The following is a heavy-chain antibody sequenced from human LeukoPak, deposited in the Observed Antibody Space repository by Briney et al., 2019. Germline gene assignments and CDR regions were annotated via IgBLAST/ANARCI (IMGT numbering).Heavy chain of an antibody. Sequence: SETLSLTCTVSGGSISDNYWSWIRRPPGKGLEWIGYAYYSGHTNYNSSLKSRVTMSLDTSKSQFSLRLSSVTAADTAVYFCARHPFATPFDYWGPGTLVTVSS. CDR1: GGSISDNY. J-gene: IGHJ4*02. V-gene: IGHV4-59*08. D-gene: IGHD2-15*01. CDR3: ARHPFATPFDY. CDR2: AYYSGHT.